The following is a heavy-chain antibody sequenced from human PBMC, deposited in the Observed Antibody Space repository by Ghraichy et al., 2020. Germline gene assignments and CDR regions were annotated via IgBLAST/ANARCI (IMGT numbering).Heavy chain of an antibody. J-gene: IGHJ4*02. V-gene: IGHV4-39*01. Sequence: SETLSLTCTVSGGSISSITYYWGWIRQPPGKGLEWIGTVYYSGSSYYNSSLKSRVTISVDTSKNQFSLKVSSVTAADTAVYFCARQRGSGSPPYYFDSWGQGTLVTVSS. CDR2: VYYSGSS. CDR3: ARQRGSGSPPYYFDS. CDR1: GGSISSITYY. D-gene: IGHD3-22*01.